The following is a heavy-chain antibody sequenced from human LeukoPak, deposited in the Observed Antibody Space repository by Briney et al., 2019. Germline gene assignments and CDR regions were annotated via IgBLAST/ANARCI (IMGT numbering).Heavy chain of an antibody. CDR3: ARQPRVVVPAANYYYYYGMDV. J-gene: IGHJ6*02. CDR2: ISSSSSYI. D-gene: IGHD2-2*01. CDR1: GFTFSSYS. Sequence: GGSLSLSCAASGFTFSSYSMNWVRPAPGKGLEWVSSISSSSSYIYYADSVKGRFTISRDNAKNSLYLQMNSLRAEDTAVYYCARQPRVVVPAANYYYYYGMDVWGQGTTVTVSS. V-gene: IGHV3-21*01.